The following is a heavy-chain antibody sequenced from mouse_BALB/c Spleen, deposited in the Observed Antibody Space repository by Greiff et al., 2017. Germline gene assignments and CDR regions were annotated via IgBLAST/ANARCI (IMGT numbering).Heavy chain of an antibody. J-gene: IGHJ3*01. Sequence: QVHVKQSGPDLVAPPQSLSITCTVSGFSLTSYGVHWVRQPPGKGLEWLVVIWSDGSTTYNSALKSRLSISKDNSKSQVFLKMNSLQTDDTAMYYCARHEGGAFAYWGQGTLVTVSA. CDR1: GFSLTSYG. V-gene: IGHV2-6-2*01. CDR3: ARHEGGAFAY. CDR2: IWSDGST.